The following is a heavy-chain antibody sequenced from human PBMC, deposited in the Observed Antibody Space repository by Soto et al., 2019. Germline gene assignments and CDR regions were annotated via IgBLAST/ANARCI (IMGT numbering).Heavy chain of an antibody. CDR1: GFTFNSYG. CDR2: ISYDGSNK. CDR3: AIQLVPHTNGLDS. J-gene: IGHJ3*02. V-gene: IGHV3-30*03. Sequence: QVQLVESGGGVVQPGGSLRLSCAASGFTFNSYGIHWVRQAPGKGLEWVAVISYDGSNKYFADSVKGRFTISRDNSKNTVYLQMNSLRADDTAVYHCAIQLVPHTNGLDSWGQGTMVIGSS. D-gene: IGHD2-8*01.